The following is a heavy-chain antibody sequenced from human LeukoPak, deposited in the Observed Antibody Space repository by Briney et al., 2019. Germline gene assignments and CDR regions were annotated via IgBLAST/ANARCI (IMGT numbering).Heavy chain of an antibody. Sequence: GGSLRLSCAASGFTFRDYWMHWIRQAPGKGLVWASRIKGDGSHTIYADSVKGRFTISRDNAKNTLYLQMKSLRVEDTALYYCVRDWDHFDFDSWGQGTLVTVSS. J-gene: IGHJ5*01. CDR3: VRDWDHFDFDS. D-gene: IGHD1-26*01. V-gene: IGHV3-74*01. CDR2: IKGDGSHT. CDR1: GFTFRDYW.